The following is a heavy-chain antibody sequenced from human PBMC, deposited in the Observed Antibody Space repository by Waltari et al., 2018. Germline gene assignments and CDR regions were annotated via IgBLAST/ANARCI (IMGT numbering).Heavy chain of an antibody. CDR2: IYYRVST. D-gene: IGHD5-12*01. Sequence: QVQLQESGPGLVKPSQTLSLTCTVSGGSISSGGYYWSWIRQHPGKGLAWMGYIYYRVSTYSNPAPKMLVTRSVDTSKNQCSLKRSSVTAADTAVYYWAGGGSGYDSNWFDPWGQGTRVTVSS. CDR3: AGGGSGYDSNWFDP. J-gene: IGHJ5*02. CDR1: GGSISSGGYY. V-gene: IGHV4-31*01.